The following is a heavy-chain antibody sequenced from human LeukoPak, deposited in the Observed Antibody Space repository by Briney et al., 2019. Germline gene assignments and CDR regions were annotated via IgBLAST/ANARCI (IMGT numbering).Heavy chain of an antibody. CDR3: ARHLDYYDSSGYPSGSDY. V-gene: IGHV4-39*01. CDR1: GGSISSSSYY. D-gene: IGHD3-22*01. Sequence: SETLSLTCTLSGGSISSSSYYWGWIRQPPGKGLEWIGSIYYSGSTYYNPSLKSRVTISVDTSKNQFSLKLSSVTAADTAVYYCARHLDYYDSSGYPSGSDYWGQGTLVTVSS. J-gene: IGHJ4*02. CDR2: IYYSGST.